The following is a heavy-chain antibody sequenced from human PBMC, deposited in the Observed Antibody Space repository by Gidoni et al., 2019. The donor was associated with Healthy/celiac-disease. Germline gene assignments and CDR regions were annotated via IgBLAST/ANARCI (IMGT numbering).Heavy chain of an antibody. Sequence: QLQLQESGPGLVKPSETLSLTCTVSGGSISSSSYYWGWIRQPPGKGLEWIGSIYYSGSTYYNPSLKSRVTISVDTSKNQFSLKLSSVTAADTAVYYCASAPYDSSGYYNYWGQGTLVTVSS. CDR1: GGSISSSSYY. CDR2: IYYSGST. V-gene: IGHV4-39*01. CDR3: ASAPYDSSGYYNY. J-gene: IGHJ4*02. D-gene: IGHD3-22*01.